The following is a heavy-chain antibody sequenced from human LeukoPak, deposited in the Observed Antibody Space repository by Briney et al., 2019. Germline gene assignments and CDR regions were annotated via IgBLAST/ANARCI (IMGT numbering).Heavy chain of an antibody. J-gene: IGHJ4*02. D-gene: IGHD2-15*01. CDR2: IYYSGGT. Sequence: SETLSLTCTVSGGSISSGGYYWSWIRQHPGKGLEWIGYIYYSGGTYYNPSLKSRVTISVDTSKNQFSLKLSSVTAADTAVYYCARTPRIVALYYFDYWGQGTLVTVSS. V-gene: IGHV4-31*03. CDR1: GGSISSGGYY. CDR3: ARTPRIVALYYFDY.